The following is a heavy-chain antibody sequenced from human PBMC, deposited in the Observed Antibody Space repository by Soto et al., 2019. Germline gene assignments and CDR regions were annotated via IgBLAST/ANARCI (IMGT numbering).Heavy chain of an antibody. CDR2: TYYRSKWYN. CDR3: ARDQYSSSPSV. V-gene: IGHV6-1*01. CDR1: GYSVSSNSAA. D-gene: IGHD6-6*01. Sequence: QTRSLTCAICGYSVSSNSAAWNLIRQSPSRGLEWLGRTYYRSKWYNDYAVSVKSRITINPDTSKNQFSLQLNSVTPEDTAVYYCARDQYSSSPSVWGQGTTVTVSS. J-gene: IGHJ6*02.